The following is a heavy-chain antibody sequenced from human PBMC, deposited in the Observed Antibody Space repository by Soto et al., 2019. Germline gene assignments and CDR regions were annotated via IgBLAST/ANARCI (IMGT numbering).Heavy chain of an antibody. CDR1: GGSISSGDYY. Sequence: QVQLQESGPGLVKPSQTLSLTCTVSGGSISSGDYYWNWIRQHPGRGLEWIGYIYYSGSSGSTNYNPSLVSTNYNPSVESRLTISIDTSKNQFSLRLSSVTAADTAMYYCARIDFWTGYWIYWGQGILVTVSS. V-gene: IGHV4-31*03. D-gene: IGHD3-3*01. CDR3: ARIDFWTGYWIY. CDR2: IYYSGSSGSTNYNPSLVST. J-gene: IGHJ4*02.